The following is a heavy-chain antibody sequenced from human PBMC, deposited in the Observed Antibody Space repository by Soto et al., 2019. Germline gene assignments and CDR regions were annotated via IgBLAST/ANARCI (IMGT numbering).Heavy chain of an antibody. CDR1: GFTFSPSW. CDR2: INSDGSNI. D-gene: IGHD6-6*01. J-gene: IGHJ4*02. V-gene: IGHV3-74*03. Sequence: GGSLRLSCAASGFTFSPSWMHWVRLVPGKGLVWVSRINSDGSNIKYAESVRGRFTISRDNAKNTVYLQMNSLRAEDTAVYYCSITYSSSSVAFDYWGQGTLVTVSS. CDR3: SITYSSSSVAFDY.